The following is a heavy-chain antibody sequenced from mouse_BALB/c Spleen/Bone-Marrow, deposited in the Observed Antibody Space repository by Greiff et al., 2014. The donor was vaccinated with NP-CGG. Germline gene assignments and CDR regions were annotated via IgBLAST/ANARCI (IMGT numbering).Heavy chain of an antibody. CDR3: ARGSLFYAMDY. V-gene: IGHV5-12*02. CDR1: GFTFSDYY. Sequence: EVNEVESGGGLVQPGGSLKLSCATSGFTFSDYYMYWVRQTPEKRLEWVAYISNGGGSTYYPDTVKGRFTISRDNAKNTLYLQMSRLKSEDTAMYYCARGSLFYAMDYWGQGTSVTVSS. CDR2: ISNGGGST. J-gene: IGHJ4*01. D-gene: IGHD6-1*01.